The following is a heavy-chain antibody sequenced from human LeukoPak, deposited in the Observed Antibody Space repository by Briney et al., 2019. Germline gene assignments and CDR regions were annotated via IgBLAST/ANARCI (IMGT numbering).Heavy chain of an antibody. CDR2: IYSSSSYI. CDR3: ARRGPKYYMDV. Sequence: PGGSLRLSCAASGFTFSSYNMNWVRQAPGKGLEWVSSIYSSSSYIYYAASVKGRFTISRDNAKNSLYLQMNSLRAEDTAVYYCARRGPKYYMDVWGKGTTVTVSS. V-gene: IGHV3-21*01. D-gene: IGHD3/OR15-3a*01. CDR1: GFTFSSYN. J-gene: IGHJ6*03.